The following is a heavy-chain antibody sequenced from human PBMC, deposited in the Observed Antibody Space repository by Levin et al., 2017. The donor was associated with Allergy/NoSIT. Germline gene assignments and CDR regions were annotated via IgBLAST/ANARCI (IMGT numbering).Heavy chain of an antibody. Sequence: LRLSCTVSGDSISSGDYYWSWIRQPPGTGLECIGYIYYGGSTYYNPSLKSRLSISLDTSKNQFSLKLSSVTAADTAVYYCARNDFEYVWGRYRPRYFDLWGRGTLVTVSS. CDR1: GDSISSGDYY. J-gene: IGHJ2*01. D-gene: IGHD3-16*01. V-gene: IGHV4-30-4*01. CDR2: IYYGGST. CDR3: ARNDFEYVWGRYRPRYFDL.